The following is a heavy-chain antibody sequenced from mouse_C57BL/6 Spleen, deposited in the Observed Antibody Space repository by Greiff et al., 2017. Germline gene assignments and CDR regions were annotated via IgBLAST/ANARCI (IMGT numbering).Heavy chain of an antibody. V-gene: IGHV1-7*01. Sequence: QVQLQQSGAELAKPGASVKLSCKASGYTFTSYWMHWVKQRPGQGLEWIGYINPSSGYTKYNQKFKDKATLTADKSSSTAYMQLGSLTDEDSAVYYCARERDPSWFAYWGQGTLVTVSA. J-gene: IGHJ3*01. D-gene: IGHD3-3*01. CDR3: ARERDPSWFAY. CDR1: GYTFTSYW. CDR2: INPSSGYT.